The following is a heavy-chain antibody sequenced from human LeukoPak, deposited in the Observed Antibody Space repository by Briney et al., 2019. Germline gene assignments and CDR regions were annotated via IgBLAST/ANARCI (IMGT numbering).Heavy chain of an antibody. J-gene: IGHJ4*02. Sequence: SETLSLTCTVSGGSISSSAYYWGWIRQPPGKGLEWIGNIYYSGSTYYSPSLKGRVTISVDTSKNQFSLKLSSVTAADTAVYYCARLRGDRRGHYLYYFDSWVQGTLVSVSS. CDR1: GGSISSSAYY. V-gene: IGHV4-39*01. D-gene: IGHD3-22*01. CDR2: IYYSGST. CDR3: ARLRGDRRGHYLYYFDS.